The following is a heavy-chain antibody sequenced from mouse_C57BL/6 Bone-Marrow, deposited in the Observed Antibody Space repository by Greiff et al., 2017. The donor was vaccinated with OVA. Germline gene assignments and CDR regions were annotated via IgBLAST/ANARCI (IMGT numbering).Heavy chain of an antibody. Sequence: VQLVESGAELVRPGASVKLSCKASGYTFPDYYINWVKQRSGQGLEWIARIYPGSGNTYYNEKFKGKATLTAEKSSSTAYMQLSSLTSEDSAVYFWAHQGLYGNYPYYFDYWGQGTTLTVSS. CDR2: IYPGSGNT. J-gene: IGHJ2*01. D-gene: IGHD2-1*01. CDR1: GYTFPDYY. V-gene: IGHV1-76*01. CDR3: AHQGLYGNYPYYFDY.